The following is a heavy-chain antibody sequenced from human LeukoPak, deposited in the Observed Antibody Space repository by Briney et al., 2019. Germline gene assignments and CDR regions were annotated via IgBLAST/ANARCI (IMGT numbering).Heavy chain of an antibody. CDR1: GYSISGTNS. D-gene: IGHD2-2*01. Sequence: SDTLSLTCAVSGYSISGTNSWGWIRQPPGKGLEWIGSIYYSGVTYYNPSLESRVTILVDTSKNQFSLKLSSVTATDTAVYYCASPLGYCSSTNCYGDYWGQGTLVTVSS. V-gene: IGHV4-38-2*01. J-gene: IGHJ4*02. CDR2: IYYSGVT. CDR3: ASPLGYCSSTNCYGDY.